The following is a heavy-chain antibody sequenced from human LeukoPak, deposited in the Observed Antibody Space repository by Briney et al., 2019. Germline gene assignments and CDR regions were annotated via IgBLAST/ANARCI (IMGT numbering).Heavy chain of an antibody. CDR3: VRSLLRLGYCSGGSCYSFDY. CDR1: GYTLTELS. J-gene: IGHJ4*02. CDR2: FDPEDGET. Sequence: ASVKVSCKVSGYTLTELSMHWVRQAPGKGLEWMGGFDPEDGETIYAQKFQGRVTITADESTSTAYMELSSLRSEDTAVYYCVRSLLRLGYCSGGSCYSFDYWSQGSLVTVSS. V-gene: IGHV1-24*01. D-gene: IGHD2-15*01.